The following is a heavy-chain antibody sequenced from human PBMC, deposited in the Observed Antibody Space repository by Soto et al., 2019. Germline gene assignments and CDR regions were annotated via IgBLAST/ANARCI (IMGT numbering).Heavy chain of an antibody. CDR3: GRNFYYDSSRYSFDY. Sequence: SETLSLTCTVSGGSISSYYWSWIRQPPGKGLEWIGYIYYSGSTNYNPSLKSRVTISVDTSKNQFSLKLSSVTAEDTAVYYCGRNFYYDSSRYSFDYWGQGSLVTVSS. CDR2: IYYSGST. J-gene: IGHJ4*02. CDR1: GGSISSYY. D-gene: IGHD3-22*01. V-gene: IGHV4-59*01.